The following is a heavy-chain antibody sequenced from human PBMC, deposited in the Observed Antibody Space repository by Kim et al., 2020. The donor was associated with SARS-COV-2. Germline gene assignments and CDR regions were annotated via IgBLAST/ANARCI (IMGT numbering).Heavy chain of an antibody. D-gene: IGHD3-22*01. CDR3: AKRGRGADYYDSSGYYYDY. J-gene: IGHJ4*02. V-gene: IGHV3-23*01. Sequence: GRFTISRDNSKNTLYLRMNSLRAEDTAVYYCAKRGRGADYYDSSGYYYDYWGQGTLVTVSS.